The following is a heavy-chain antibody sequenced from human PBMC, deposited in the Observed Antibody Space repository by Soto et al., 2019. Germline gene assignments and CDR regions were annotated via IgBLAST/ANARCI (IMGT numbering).Heavy chain of an antibody. CDR1: GLSFNRYS. CDR2: ISSTTNYI. J-gene: IGHJ4*02. V-gene: IGHV3-21*06. CDR3: ARESEDLTSNFDY. Sequence: GGSLRLACAASGLSFNRYSMNWVRQAPGKGLEWVSSISSTTNYIYYGDSMKGRFTISRDNAKNSLYLEMNSLRAEDTAVYYCARESEDLTSNFDYWGQGTLVTGSS.